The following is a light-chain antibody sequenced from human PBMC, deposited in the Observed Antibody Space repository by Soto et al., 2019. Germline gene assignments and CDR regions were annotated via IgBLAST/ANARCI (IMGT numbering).Light chain of an antibody. CDR1: QAVPNN. CDR2: EES. CDR3: QHYTIYPYT. V-gene: IGKV1-9*01. J-gene: IGKJ2*01. Sequence: DIHLTQSPSFLSASVGDRVTITCRPSQAVPNNMAWYQQKPGKPPKLLIYEESTLHSGVPSRFSGRKSGTQFTLTIDSLQPEDFATYYCQHYTIYPYTFGQGTKLEIK.